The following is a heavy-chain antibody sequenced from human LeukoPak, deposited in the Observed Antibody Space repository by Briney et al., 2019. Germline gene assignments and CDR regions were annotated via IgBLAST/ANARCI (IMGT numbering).Heavy chain of an antibody. CDR3: ARGSTGIYYYYGMDV. V-gene: IGHV1-8*01. CDR2: MSPNSGIT. J-gene: IGHJ6*02. CDR1: GYTFTSYD. D-gene: IGHD3-9*01. Sequence: GASVKVSCKASGYTFTSYDINWVRQATGQGLEWMGWMSPNSGITGYAQRFQGRVTITADESTSTAYMELSSLRSEDTAVYYCARGSTGIYYYYGMDVWGQGTTVTVSS.